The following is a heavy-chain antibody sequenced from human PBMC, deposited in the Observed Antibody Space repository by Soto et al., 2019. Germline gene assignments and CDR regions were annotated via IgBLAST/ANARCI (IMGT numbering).Heavy chain of an antibody. V-gene: IGHV1-24*01. Sequence: ASVKVSCKVSGYTLTELSMHWVRQAPGKGLEWMGGFDPEDGETIYAQKFQGRVTMTEDTSTDTAYMELSSLRSEDTAVYYCATGLLKPYIVVVPAAQGGHAFDIWGQGTMVTVSS. J-gene: IGHJ3*02. CDR3: ATGLLKPYIVVVPAAQGGHAFDI. D-gene: IGHD2-2*01. CDR1: GYTLTELS. CDR2: FDPEDGET.